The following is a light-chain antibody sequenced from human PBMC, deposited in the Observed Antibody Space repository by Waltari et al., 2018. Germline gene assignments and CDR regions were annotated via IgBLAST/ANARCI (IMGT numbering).Light chain of an antibody. Sequence: QSALTQPASVSGSPGQSITTSCTGSSTAVVAYNFVSWYQQHPGKVPKLILYDVGNRPSGISHRFSASKSGNTASLTISGLQEEDEGEYYCSSYTTSTTLLFGTGTRLTVL. V-gene: IGLV2-14*01. J-gene: IGLJ1*01. CDR2: DVG. CDR3: SSYTTSTTLL. CDR1: STAVVAYNF.